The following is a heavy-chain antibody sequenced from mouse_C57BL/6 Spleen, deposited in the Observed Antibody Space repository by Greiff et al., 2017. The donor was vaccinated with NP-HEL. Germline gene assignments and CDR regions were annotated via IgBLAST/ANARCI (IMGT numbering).Heavy chain of an antibody. V-gene: IGHV10-1*01. D-gene: IGHD1-1*01. CDR1: GFSFNTYA. CDR3: VRYYGSRGYFDV. CDR2: IRSKSNNYAT. Sequence: DVQLVESGGGLVQPKGSLKLSCAASGFSFNTYAMNWVRQAPGKGLEWVARIRSKSNNYATYYADSVKDRFTISRDDSESMLYLQMNNLKTEDTAMYYCVRYYGSRGYFDVWGTGTTVTVSS. J-gene: IGHJ1*03.